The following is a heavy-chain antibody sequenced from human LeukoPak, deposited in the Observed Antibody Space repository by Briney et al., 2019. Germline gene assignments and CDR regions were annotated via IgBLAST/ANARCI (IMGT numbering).Heavy chain of an antibody. CDR1: TFNFGLYV. V-gene: IGHV3-23*01. D-gene: IGHD2-15*01. J-gene: IGHJ3*01. Sequence: TGESLRLSCEASTFNFGLYVMTWARQAPGKGLEWVSGISGGGLSTYYTDSVKGRFTISRENSKNTLYLEMTRLRTEDTAVYFCGRGGSTRAQAFDVWSQGTMVTVSS. CDR3: GRGGSTRAQAFDV. CDR2: ISGGGLST.